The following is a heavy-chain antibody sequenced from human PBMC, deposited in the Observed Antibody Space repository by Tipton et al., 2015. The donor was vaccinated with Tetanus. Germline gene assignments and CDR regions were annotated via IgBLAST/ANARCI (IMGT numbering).Heavy chain of an antibody. CDR3: ARDYYGSGRYGMDV. CDR2: IYYSGST. CDR1: GGSISSYY. J-gene: IGHJ6*02. Sequence: TLSLTCTVSGGSISSYYWSWIRQPPGKGLEWIGHIYYSGSTNYNPSLKSRVTISVDTSKNQFSLKLSSVTAADTAVYYCARDYYGSGRYGMDVWGQGTTVTVSS. D-gene: IGHD3-10*01. V-gene: IGHV4-59*01.